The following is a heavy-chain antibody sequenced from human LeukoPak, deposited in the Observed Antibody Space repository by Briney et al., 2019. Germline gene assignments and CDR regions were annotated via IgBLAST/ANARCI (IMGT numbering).Heavy chain of an antibody. Sequence: GGSLRLSCAASGFTFSSHWMSWVRQAPGKGLEWVSYISSSGSTIYYADSVKGRFTISRDNAKNSLYLQMNSLRAEDTAVYYCAREIRGALDYWGQGTLVTVSS. J-gene: IGHJ4*02. CDR2: ISSSGSTI. V-gene: IGHV3-48*03. D-gene: IGHD3-10*01. CDR3: AREIRGALDY. CDR1: GFTFSSHW.